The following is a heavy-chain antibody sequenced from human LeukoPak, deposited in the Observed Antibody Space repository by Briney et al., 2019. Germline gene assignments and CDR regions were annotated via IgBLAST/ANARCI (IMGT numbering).Heavy chain of an antibody. CDR2: INHSGST. J-gene: IGHJ4*02. CDR1: GGSFSGYY. D-gene: IGHD5-12*01. Sequence: SETLSLTCAVYGGSFSGYYWSWIRQPPGKGLEWIGEINHSGSTNYNPSLKSRVTISVDTSKNQFSLKLSSVTAADTAVYYCARDGSGYDRRDFDYWGQGTLVTVSS. V-gene: IGHV4-34*01. CDR3: ARDGSGYDRRDFDY.